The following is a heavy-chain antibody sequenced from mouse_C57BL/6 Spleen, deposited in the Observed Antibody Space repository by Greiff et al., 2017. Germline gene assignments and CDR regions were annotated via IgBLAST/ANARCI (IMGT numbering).Heavy chain of an antibody. Sequence: EVQLQQSGPELVKPGASVKISCKASGYTFTDYYMNWVKQSHGKSLEWIGDINPNNGGTSYNQKFKGKATLTVDKSSSTAYMELRSLTSEDSAVYYCARGHYGNDEGLDYAMDYWGQGTSVTVSS. CDR3: ARGHYGNDEGLDYAMDY. D-gene: IGHD2-2*01. CDR2: INPNNGGT. J-gene: IGHJ4*01. CDR1: GYTFTDYY. V-gene: IGHV1-26*01.